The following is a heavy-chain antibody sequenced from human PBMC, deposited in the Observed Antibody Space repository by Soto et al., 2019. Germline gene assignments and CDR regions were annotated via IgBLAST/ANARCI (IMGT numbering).Heavy chain of an antibody. CDR2: IFDGGNS. CDR1: GGSISSSTSY. V-gene: IGHV4-39*01. J-gene: IGHJ4*02. CDR3: AIHSRGSRLPGFDY. Sequence: QLQMQESGTGLVKPSETLSLTCTVSGGSISSSTSYWGWVRQPPWKGLERIASIFDGGNSLYHSSLRSRFTISVDTPKIHISLKMSSVTAADTAVYYCAIHSRGSRLPGFDYWVQGTLVTVSS. D-gene: IGHD3-16*01.